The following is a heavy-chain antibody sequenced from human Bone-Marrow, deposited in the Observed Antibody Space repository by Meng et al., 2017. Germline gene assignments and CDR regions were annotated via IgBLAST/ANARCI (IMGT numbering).Heavy chain of an antibody. Sequence: SRKISCAASGFTFSDYGISWVRQAPGQGLEWVALIWYDGSKKYYAESVKGRFTISRDNSKNTLFLQMNSLRAEDTAVYYCARDLGLYGSGNGMDVWGQGTTVTVSS. V-gene: IGHV3-33*01. J-gene: IGHJ6*02. CDR1: GFTFSDYG. CDR3: ARDLGLYGSGNGMDV. D-gene: IGHD3-10*01. CDR2: IWYDGSKK.